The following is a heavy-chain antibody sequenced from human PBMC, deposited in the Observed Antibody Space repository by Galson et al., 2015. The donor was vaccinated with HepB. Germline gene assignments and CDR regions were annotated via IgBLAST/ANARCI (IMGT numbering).Heavy chain of an antibody. CDR2: IFPSDSDT. V-gene: IGHV5-51*03. CDR3: ARPLRREWSDGGWVDP. J-gene: IGHJ5*02. Sequence: QSGAEVKKPGESLKISCTGSGYSFPSYWIGWVRQMPGKGLEWLGTIFPSDSDTRYSPSFQGQVTISADKSLSTAYLQWSSLKTSDTAMYYCARPLRREWSDGGWVDPWGQGTLVIVSS. CDR1: GYSFPSYW. D-gene: IGHD1-26*01.